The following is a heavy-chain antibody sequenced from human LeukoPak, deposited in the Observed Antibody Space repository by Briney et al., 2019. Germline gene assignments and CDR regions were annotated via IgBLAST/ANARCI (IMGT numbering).Heavy chain of an antibody. CDR3: ARARSAVAGTGNFDC. CDR2: ISGSSSYT. J-gene: IGHJ4*02. D-gene: IGHD6-19*01. Sequence: GGSLRLSCAASGFTFSDSYMSWIRQAPGKGLEWVSYISGSSSYTNFADSVKGRFTISRDNEENSLYLQMNSLRAEDTATYYCARARSAVAGTGNFDCWGQGTLVTVSS. V-gene: IGHV3-11*05. CDR1: GFTFSDSY.